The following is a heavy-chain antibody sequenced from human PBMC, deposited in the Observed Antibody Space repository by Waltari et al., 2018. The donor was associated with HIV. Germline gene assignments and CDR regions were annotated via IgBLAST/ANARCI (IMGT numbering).Heavy chain of an antibody. D-gene: IGHD1-26*01. J-gene: IGHJ6*02. CDR3: ATGGGTTSIQLYDLDV. CDR1: GYTLTDLS. Sequence: QVQLIQSGAEVKKPGASVKVSCKVFGYTLTDLSMHWVRQAPGKGLEGMGGCDPEDDETIYAQKCQGRVTMTEDTSTDSAYVELSSLTSEDTAVYYCATGGGTTSIQLYDLDVWGQGTTVTVSS. V-gene: IGHV1-24*01. CDR2: CDPEDDET.